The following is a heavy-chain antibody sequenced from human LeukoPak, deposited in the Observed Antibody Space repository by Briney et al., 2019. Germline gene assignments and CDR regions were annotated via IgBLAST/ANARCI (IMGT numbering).Heavy chain of an antibody. D-gene: IGHD6-13*01. J-gene: IGHJ4*02. Sequence: SVKVSCKASGGTFSSYAISWVRQAPGQGLEWMGGIIPIFGTANYAQKFQGRVTITADESTSTAYMELRSLRSDDTAVYYCARDRMLVLGYWGQGTLVTVSS. CDR2: IIPIFGTA. CDR1: GGTFSSYA. CDR3: ARDRMLVLGY. V-gene: IGHV1-69*13.